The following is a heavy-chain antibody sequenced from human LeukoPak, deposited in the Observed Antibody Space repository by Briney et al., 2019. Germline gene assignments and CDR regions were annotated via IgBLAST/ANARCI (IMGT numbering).Heavy chain of an antibody. D-gene: IGHD3-22*01. CDR2: ISPSGGST. J-gene: IGHJ4*02. V-gene: IGHV1-46*01. CDR3: ARNLDYYDSSGLEY. Sequence: ASVKVSGKASGYTFTTYYMHWVRQAPGQGLEWMGIISPSGGSTSYPQKFQGRVTMTRDTSTSTVYMELSSLRSEDTAVYYCARNLDYYDSSGLEYWGQGTLVTVSA. CDR1: GYTFTTYY.